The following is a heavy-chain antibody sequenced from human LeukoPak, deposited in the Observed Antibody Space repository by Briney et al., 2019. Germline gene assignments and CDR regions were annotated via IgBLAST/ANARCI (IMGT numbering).Heavy chain of an antibody. Sequence: ASVKVSCKASGYTFTSYGISWVRQAPGQGLEWMGWISAYNGNTNYAQKLQGRVTMTTDTSTSTAYMELRSLRSHDTAVYYCARDQGYCSSTSCHPSDYRGQGTLVTVSS. D-gene: IGHD2-2*01. J-gene: IGHJ4*02. CDR1: GYTFTSYG. CDR3: ARDQGYCSSTSCHPSDY. CDR2: ISAYNGNT. V-gene: IGHV1-18*01.